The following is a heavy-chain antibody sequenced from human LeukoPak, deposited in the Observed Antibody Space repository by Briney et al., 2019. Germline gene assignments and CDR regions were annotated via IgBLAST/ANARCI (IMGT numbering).Heavy chain of an antibody. Sequence: NPGGSLRLSCAASGFTFSSYSMNWVRQAPGKGLEWVSSISSSSSYIYYADSVKGRFTISRDNAKNSLYLQMNSLRAEDTAVYYCARERVVPAARYFDYWGQETLVTVSS. CDR1: GFTFSSYS. J-gene: IGHJ4*02. CDR3: ARERVVPAARYFDY. V-gene: IGHV3-21*01. D-gene: IGHD2-2*01. CDR2: ISSSSSYI.